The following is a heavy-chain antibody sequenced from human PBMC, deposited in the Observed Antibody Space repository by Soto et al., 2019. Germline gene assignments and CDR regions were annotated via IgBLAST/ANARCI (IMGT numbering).Heavy chain of an antibody. CDR1: GFTFSSYS. CDR2: ISSSSSYI. D-gene: IGHD5-18*01. CDR3: ARDSGIQLWGEDAFDI. V-gene: IGHV3-21*01. Sequence: PGGSLRLSCAASGFTFSSYSMNWVRQAPGKGLEWVSSISSSSSYIYYADSVKGRFTISRDNAKNSLYLQMNSLRAEDTAVYYCARDSGIQLWGEDAFDIWGQGTMVTVSS. J-gene: IGHJ3*02.